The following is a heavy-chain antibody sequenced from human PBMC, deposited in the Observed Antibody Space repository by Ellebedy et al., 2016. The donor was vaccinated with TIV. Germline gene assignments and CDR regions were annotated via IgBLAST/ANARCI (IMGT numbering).Heavy chain of an antibody. Sequence: SETLSLXCSVSGGYISSSNNYWGWIGQPPGKGLEWIGCISYSGLTYYSPSLKSRVTIALDTSKNQISLTLTSVTAADTAVYYCAKYAAGNYGDSWGQGTLLTVSS. CDR1: GGYISSSNNY. J-gene: IGHJ5*01. CDR2: ISYSGLT. V-gene: IGHV4-39*07. D-gene: IGHD1-7*01. CDR3: AKYAAGNYGDS.